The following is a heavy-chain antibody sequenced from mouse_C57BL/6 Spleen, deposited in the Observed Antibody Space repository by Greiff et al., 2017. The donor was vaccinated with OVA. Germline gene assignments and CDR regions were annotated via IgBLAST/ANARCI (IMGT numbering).Heavy chain of an antibody. Sequence: EVMLVESGGGLVQPKGSLKLSCAASGFSFNTYAMNWVRQAPGKGLEWVARIRSKSNNYATYYADSVKDRFTISRDDSESMLYLQMNNLKTEDTAMYYCVRYYDYDDAMDYWGQGTSVTVSS. D-gene: IGHD2-4*01. V-gene: IGHV10-1*01. CDR1: GFSFNTYA. CDR3: VRYYDYDDAMDY. CDR2: IRSKSNNYAT. J-gene: IGHJ4*01.